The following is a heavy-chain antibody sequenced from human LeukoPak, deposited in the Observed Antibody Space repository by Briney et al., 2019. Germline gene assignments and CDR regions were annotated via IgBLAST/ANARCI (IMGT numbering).Heavy chain of an antibody. J-gene: IGHJ4*02. CDR1: GFTFSSYA. D-gene: IGHD1-26*01. CDR3: ARQSGSYPIDY. Sequence: GSLRLSCAASGFTFSSYAMSWVRQPPGKGLEWIGSIYYSGSTYYNPPLKSRVTISVDTSKNQFSLKLSSVTAADTAVYYCARQSGSYPIDYWGQGTLVTVSS. V-gene: IGHV4-39*01. CDR2: IYYSGST.